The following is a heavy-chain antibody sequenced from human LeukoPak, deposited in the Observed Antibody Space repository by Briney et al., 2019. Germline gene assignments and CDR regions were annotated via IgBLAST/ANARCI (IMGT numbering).Heavy chain of an antibody. CDR3: ARGYCSNGVCYTTDASDN. CDR1: GFTFGSYT. V-gene: IGHV3-21*04. Sequence: GGSLRLSCAASGFTFGSYTMNWVRQAPGKGLEWVSFISRSSSPIYYADSVKGRFTISRDNAKNSLYLQMNTLRAEDTAVYYCARGYCSNGVCYTTDASDNWGQGTMVTVSS. D-gene: IGHD2-8*01. CDR2: ISRSSSPI. J-gene: IGHJ3*02.